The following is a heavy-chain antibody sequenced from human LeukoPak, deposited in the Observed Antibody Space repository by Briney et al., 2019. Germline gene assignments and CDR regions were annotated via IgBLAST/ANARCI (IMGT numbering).Heavy chain of an antibody. CDR3: ARRGIAAAGSFDY. CDR2: IIPIFGTA. D-gene: IGHD6-13*01. V-gene: IGHV1-69*13. Sequence: SVKVSCKASGGTFSNYAISWVRQAPGQGLEWMGGIIPIFGTANYAQKFQGRVTITADESTSTAYMELSSLRSEDTAVYYCARRGIAAAGSFDYWGQGTLVTVSS. CDR1: GGTFSNYA. J-gene: IGHJ4*02.